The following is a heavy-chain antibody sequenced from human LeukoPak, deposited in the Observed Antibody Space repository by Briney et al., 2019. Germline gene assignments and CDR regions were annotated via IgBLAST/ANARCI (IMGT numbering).Heavy chain of an antibody. CDR3: ARDRVVGLGIDNAFDI. V-gene: IGHV1-69*13. CDR2: IIPVFGTA. J-gene: IGHJ3*02. Sequence: ASVKVSCTASGGTFSSYAISWVLQAPGQGLEWMGGIIPVFGTANYAQKFQGRVTITADESTSTAYMELSSLRSEDTAVYYCARDRVVGLGIDNAFDIWGHGTMVTVSS. CDR1: GGTFSSYA. D-gene: IGHD2-15*01.